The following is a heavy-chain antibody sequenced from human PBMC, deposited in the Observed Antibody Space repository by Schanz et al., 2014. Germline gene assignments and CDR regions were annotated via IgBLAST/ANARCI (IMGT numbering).Heavy chain of an antibody. J-gene: IGHJ4*02. D-gene: IGHD6-13*01. CDR3: ARDGEAAAGCDY. V-gene: IGHV3-23*04. Sequence: EVQLVESGGGLVQPGGSLRLSCLASGFAFSSYGMNWLRQAPGKGLEWVSLISDSGDTAYYADSVKGRFTISRDNFKGALYLQMSSLRSEDTAVYYCARDGEAAAGCDYWGQGTLVTVSS. CDR1: GFAFSSYG. CDR2: ISDSGDTA.